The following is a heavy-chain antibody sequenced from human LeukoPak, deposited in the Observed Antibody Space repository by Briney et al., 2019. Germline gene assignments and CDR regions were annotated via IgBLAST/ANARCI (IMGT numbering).Heavy chain of an antibody. CDR3: ASFAGHIVVVTAISDFDY. J-gene: IGHJ4*02. Sequence: PSETLSLTCTVSGGSISSSSYYWGWIRQPPGKGLEWIGSIYYSGSTYYNPSLKSRVTISVDTSKNQFSLKLSSVTAADTAVYYCASFAGHIVVVTAISDFDYWGQGTLVTVSS. V-gene: IGHV4-39*01. CDR1: GGSISSSSYY. D-gene: IGHD2-21*02. CDR2: IYYSGST.